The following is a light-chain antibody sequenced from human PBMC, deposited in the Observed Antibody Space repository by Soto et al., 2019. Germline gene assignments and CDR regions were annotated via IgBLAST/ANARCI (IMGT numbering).Light chain of an antibody. CDR3: QQYYSYPRT. CDR1: QGISSS. V-gene: IGKV1-8*01. J-gene: IGKJ1*01. Sequence: AIRMTQSPSSLSASTGDRVTITCRASQGISSSLARYQQKPGKAPKLLIYAASTLQSGVPSRFSGSGSGTDFTLTISCLQSEDFETYYCQQYYSYPRTFGQGTKVDIK. CDR2: AAS.